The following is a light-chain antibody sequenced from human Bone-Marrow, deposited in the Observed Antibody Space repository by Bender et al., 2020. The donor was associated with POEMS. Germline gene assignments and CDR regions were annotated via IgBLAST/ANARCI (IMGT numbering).Light chain of an antibody. V-gene: IGLV2-14*01. CDR1: SSDVGGHNY. Sequence: QSALTQPASVSGSPGQSITISCTGTSSDVGGHNYVSWYQQHPGKAPKLLIYGYNNRPSGVPDRFSGSKSGTSASLAITGLQAEDEGDYYCQSYDNSLGGWVFGGGTKLTVL. J-gene: IGLJ3*02. CDR3: QSYDNSLGGWV. CDR2: GYN.